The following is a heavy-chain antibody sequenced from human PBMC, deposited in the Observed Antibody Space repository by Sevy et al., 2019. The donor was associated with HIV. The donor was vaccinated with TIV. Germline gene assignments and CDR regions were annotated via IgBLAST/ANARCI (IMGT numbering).Heavy chain of an antibody. Sequence: GGSLRLSCAASGFTFSSYAMHWVRQAPGKGLEWVAVISYGGSNKYYADSVKGRFTVSRDNSKNTLYLQMNSLRTEDTAVYYCARGAGFTMVRGVIITGIRYFDYWGQGTLVTVSS. CDR1: GFTFSSYA. D-gene: IGHD3-10*01. CDR2: ISYGGSNK. CDR3: ARGAGFTMVRGVIITGIRYFDY. J-gene: IGHJ4*02. V-gene: IGHV3-30*04.